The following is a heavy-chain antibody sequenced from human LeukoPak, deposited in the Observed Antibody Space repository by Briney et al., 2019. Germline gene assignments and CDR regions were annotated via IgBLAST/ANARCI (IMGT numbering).Heavy chain of an antibody. CDR2: ISYDGSNK. V-gene: IGHV3-30*14. J-gene: IGHJ4*02. D-gene: IGHD1-26*01. CDR1: GFTFSSYA. CDR3: ARQMQSHGNFDS. Sequence: GSLRLSCAASGFTFSSYAMHWVRQAPGKGLEWVAVISYDGSNKYYADSVKGRFTISRENARNSLYLQMNSLRAEDTAMYYCARQMQSHGNFDSWGQGTLVTVSS.